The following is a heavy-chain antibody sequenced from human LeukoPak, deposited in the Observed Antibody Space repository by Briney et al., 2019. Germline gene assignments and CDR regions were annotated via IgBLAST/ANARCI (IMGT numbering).Heavy chain of an antibody. CDR2: ISSTGGTI. CDR1: GFTFNTYE. D-gene: IGHD2-21*01. J-gene: IGHJ3*02. Sequence: PGGSLRLSCAASGFTFNTYEMSWVRQAPGKGLEWVSYISSTGGTIYYADSLMGRFIISRDNAKNSLYLQMNSLRAEDTAVYYCARRKGALYSEFAFDMWGQGTMVTVSS. CDR3: ARRKGALYSEFAFDM. V-gene: IGHV3-48*03.